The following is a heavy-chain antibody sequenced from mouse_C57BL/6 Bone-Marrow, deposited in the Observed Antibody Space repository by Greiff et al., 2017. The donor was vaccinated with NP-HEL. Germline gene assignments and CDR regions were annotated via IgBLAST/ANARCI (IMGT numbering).Heavy chain of an antibody. Sequence: EVKLQESGGGLVQPGESLKLSCESNEYEFPSHDMSWVRKTPEKRLELVAAINSDGGSPYYPDTMERRFIISRDNTKKTLYLQMSSLRSEDTALYYCARPFYYGYDAGAWFAYWGQGTLVTVSA. V-gene: IGHV5-2*01. J-gene: IGHJ3*01. CDR3: ARPFYYGYDAGAWFAY. D-gene: IGHD2-2*01. CDR1: EYEFPSHD. CDR2: INSDGGSP.